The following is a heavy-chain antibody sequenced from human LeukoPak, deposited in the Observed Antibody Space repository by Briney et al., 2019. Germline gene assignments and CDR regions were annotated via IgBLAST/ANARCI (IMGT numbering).Heavy chain of an antibody. CDR2: IKGNSDTI. J-gene: IGHJ5*02. D-gene: IGHD4/OR15-4a*01. V-gene: IGHV3-48*01. Sequence: GGSLRLSCTASGFIFNIYGMNWVRQAPGKGLEWISYIKGNSDTIHYADSVKGGFTISRDNAKNTLSLQMTSLRAEDTAIYYCVRGQGAHDNWFDPWGQGTLVTVAS. CDR3: VRGQGAHDNWFDP. CDR1: GFIFNIYG.